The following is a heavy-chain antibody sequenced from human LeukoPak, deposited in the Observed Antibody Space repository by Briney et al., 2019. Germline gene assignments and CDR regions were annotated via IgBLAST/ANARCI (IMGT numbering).Heavy chain of an antibody. V-gene: IGHV1-46*01. CDR1: GYSFTNYY. CDR3: ASSGCVY. D-gene: IGHD6-19*01. CDR2: INPNGGNT. Sequence: ASVKVSCKTSGYSFTNYYMHWVRQAPGQGLEWMGIINPNGGNTTYAQKFQGRVTMTRDMSTSTVYMEVSSLRSEDTAVYYCASSGCVYWGQGSMVTVSS. J-gene: IGHJ4*02.